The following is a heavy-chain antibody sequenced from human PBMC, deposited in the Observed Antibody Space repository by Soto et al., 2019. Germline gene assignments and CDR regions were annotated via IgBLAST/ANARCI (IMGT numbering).Heavy chain of an antibody. CDR2: IYYTGNT. CDR1: GGSISSNGHY. D-gene: IGHD6-19*01. J-gene: IGHJ4*02. CDR3: AREQWGFDS. V-gene: IGHV4-31*03. Sequence: QVQLQESGPELVKPSQTLSLTCTVSGGSISSNGHYWNWIRQHPGKGLEWIAYIYYTGNTYYNPSLKSRLSISVDTSKNQYSLKLRSVTAADTAVYYCAREQWGFDSWGQGTLVTVSS.